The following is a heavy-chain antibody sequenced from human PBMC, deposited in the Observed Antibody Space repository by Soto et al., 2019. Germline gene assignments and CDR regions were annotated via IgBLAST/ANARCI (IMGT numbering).Heavy chain of an antibody. Sequence: PGGSLRLSCAASGFTFSRYSMNWVRQAPGKGLEWVSYISSGGSTIRFYADSVKGRFTISRDNAKNTLDLQMHGLRAEDMAVYYCARSVRSGSFPYYYYAMDVWGQGTTVTVSS. D-gene: IGHD3-10*01. CDR1: GFTFSRYS. CDR2: ISSGGSTIR. V-gene: IGHV3-48*04. J-gene: IGHJ6*02. CDR3: ARSVRSGSFPYYYYAMDV.